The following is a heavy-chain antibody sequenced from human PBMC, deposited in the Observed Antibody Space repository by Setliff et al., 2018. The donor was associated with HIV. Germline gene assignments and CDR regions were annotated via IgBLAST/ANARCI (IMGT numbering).Heavy chain of an antibody. D-gene: IGHD3-22*01. Sequence: PGESLKISCKASGYTFTNYWTARVRQMPGKGLEWMGIIHPRDFDIKYSQSFQGQVTIPADKSLSTAYLQWNSLKASDTALYYCARLDSSGYYRSFDVWGQGTMVPSPQ. CDR3: ARLDSSGYYRSFDV. V-gene: IGHV5-51*01. J-gene: IGHJ3*01. CDR1: GYTFTNYW. CDR2: IHPRDFDI.